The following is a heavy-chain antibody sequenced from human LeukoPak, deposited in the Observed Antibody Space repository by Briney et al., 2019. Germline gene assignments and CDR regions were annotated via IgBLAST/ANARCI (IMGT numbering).Heavy chain of an antibody. Sequence: GASVKVSCKASGYTFTSYGISWVRQAPGQGLEWMGWISAYNGNTNYAQKLQGRVTMTTDTSTSTAYMELRSLRSDDTAVYYCARTEIYYYGSGSSDYWGQGTLVTVSS. CDR2: ISAYNGNT. CDR3: ARTEIYYYGSGSSDY. J-gene: IGHJ4*02. CDR1: GYTFTSYG. D-gene: IGHD3-10*01. V-gene: IGHV1-18*01.